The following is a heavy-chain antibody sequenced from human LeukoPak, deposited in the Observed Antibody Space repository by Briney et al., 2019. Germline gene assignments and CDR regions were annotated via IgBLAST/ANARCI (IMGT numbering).Heavy chain of an antibody. V-gene: IGHV4-39*01. CDR3: ARGNPLYGMDV. J-gene: IGHJ6*02. D-gene: IGHD4-23*01. CDR2: IFYSGNT. Sequence: SETLSLTCTVSGGSISSSTYYWGWIRQPPGKGLEWIGSIFYSGNTYYNPSLKSRVTISVDTSKSQFSLKLSSVTAADTAVYYCARGNPLYGMDVWGQGTTVTVSS. CDR1: GGSISSSTYY.